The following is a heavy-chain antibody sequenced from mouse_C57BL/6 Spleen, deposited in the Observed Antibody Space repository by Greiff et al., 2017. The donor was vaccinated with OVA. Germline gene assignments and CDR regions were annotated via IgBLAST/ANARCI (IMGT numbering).Heavy chain of an antibody. CDR2: IDPSDSYT. V-gene: IGHV1-69*01. Sequence: QVQLQQPGAELVMPGASVKLSCKASGYTFTSYWMYWVKQRPGQGLEWIGEIDPSDSYTNYNQKFKGKTTLTVDKSTSTADMQLSSLTSEDSAVYYCARTGKAWFAYWGQGTLVTVSA. CDR1: GYTFTSYW. J-gene: IGHJ3*01. CDR3: ARTGKAWFAY.